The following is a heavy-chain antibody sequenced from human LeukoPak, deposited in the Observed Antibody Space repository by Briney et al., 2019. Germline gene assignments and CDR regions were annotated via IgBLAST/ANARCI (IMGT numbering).Heavy chain of an antibody. V-gene: IGHV4-31*11. J-gene: IGHJ5*02. CDR1: GVFISNGGYY. Sequence: PSETLSLTCAVSGVFISNGGYYWTWIRQQTGKGLEWIGYTFYSGSTYYNPSLKSRVTISVDTSKNQFSLKLSSVTAADTAVYYCARGFTLVRGVIITRWFDPWGQGTLVTVSS. D-gene: IGHD3-10*01. CDR2: TFYSGST. CDR3: ARGFTLVRGVIITRWFDP.